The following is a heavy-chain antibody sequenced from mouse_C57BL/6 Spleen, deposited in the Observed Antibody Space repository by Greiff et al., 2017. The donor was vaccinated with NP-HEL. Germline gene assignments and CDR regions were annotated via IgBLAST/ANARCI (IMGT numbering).Heavy chain of an antibody. CDR3: TRCYDYDVYYAMDY. CDR1: GYTFTSYW. CDR2: IYPGNSDT. D-gene: IGHD2-4*01. Sequence: VQLKQSGTVLARPGASVKMSCKTSGYTFTSYWMHWVKQRPGQGLEWIGAIYPGNSDTSYNQKFKGKAKLTAVTSASTAYMELSSLTNEDSAVYYCTRCYDYDVYYAMDYWGQGTSVTVSS. J-gene: IGHJ4*01. V-gene: IGHV1-5*01.